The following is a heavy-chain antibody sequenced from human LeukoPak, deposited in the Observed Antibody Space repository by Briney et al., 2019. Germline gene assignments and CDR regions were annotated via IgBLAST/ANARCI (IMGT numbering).Heavy chain of an antibody. J-gene: IGHJ3*02. CDR2: INPNSGGT. D-gene: IGHD2-8*01. V-gene: IGHV1-2*06. CDR1: GYTFTGYY. CDR3: AREYCTNGVCYTGDAFDI. Sequence: GASVKVSCKASGYTFTGYYMHWVRQAPGQGLEWMGRINPNSGGTNYAQKFQGRVTMTRDTSISTAYMELSRLRSDDTAVYYCAREYCTNGVCYTGDAFDIWGQGTMVTVSS.